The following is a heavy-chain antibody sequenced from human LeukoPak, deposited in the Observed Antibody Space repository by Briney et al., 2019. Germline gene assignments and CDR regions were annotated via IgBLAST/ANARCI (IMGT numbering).Heavy chain of an antibody. J-gene: IGHJ4*02. CDR3: ARAYYYDNSGYFDY. CDR1: DDSISSSNYY. Sequence: SEILSLTCTVSDDSISSSNYYWGWIRQPPGKGLEWIGTIYYSGSTYYNPSLKSRVTISVDTSKNQFSLRLSSVTAADTAVYYCARAYYYDNSGYFDYWGQGTLVTVSS. CDR2: IYYSGST. D-gene: IGHD3-22*01. V-gene: IGHV4-39*01.